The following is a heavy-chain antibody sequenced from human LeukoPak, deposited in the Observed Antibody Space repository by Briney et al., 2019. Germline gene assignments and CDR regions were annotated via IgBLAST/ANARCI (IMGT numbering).Heavy chain of an antibody. Sequence: PAGSLRLACAASGFTFDYYGMSWVRQVSGKGLEWVSVINWNGGSTGYADSVKGRFTISRDNAKNSLYLEMNSLRAEATVLYYCARGLGLELRVAWGQGNLVTVSS. D-gene: IGHD1-7*01. J-gene: IGHJ4*02. CDR2: INWNGGST. V-gene: IGHV3-20*04. CDR1: GFTFDYYG. CDR3: ARGLGLELRVA.